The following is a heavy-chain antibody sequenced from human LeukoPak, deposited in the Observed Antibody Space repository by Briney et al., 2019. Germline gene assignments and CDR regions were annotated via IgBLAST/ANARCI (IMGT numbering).Heavy chain of an antibody. CDR2: INHSGST. Sequence: SETLSLTCAVYGGSFSGYYWSWIRQPPGKGLEWIGEINHSGSTNYNPSLKSRVTISVDTSKNQFSLKLSSVTAADTAVYYCARGPSTSYYYYMDVWGKGTTVTVSS. V-gene: IGHV4-34*01. J-gene: IGHJ6*03. D-gene: IGHD2-2*01. CDR3: ARGPSTSYYYYMDV. CDR1: GGSFSGYY.